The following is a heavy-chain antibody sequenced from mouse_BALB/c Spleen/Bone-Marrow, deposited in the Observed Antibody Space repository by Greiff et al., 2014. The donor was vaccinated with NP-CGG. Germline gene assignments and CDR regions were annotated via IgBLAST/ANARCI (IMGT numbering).Heavy chain of an antibody. D-gene: IGHD2-4*01. CDR3: TSLSSMITAAWFAY. J-gene: IGHJ3*01. V-gene: IGHV5-6-3*01. Sequence: VHVKQSGGGLVQPGGSLKLSCAASGFTFSSYGMSWVRQNIDKRLELVATIKSNGGSTYYPDSVKGRFSISRDNAKNTLYLQMSSLKSEDTAMYYCTSLSSMITAAWFAYWGQGTLVTISA. CDR2: IKSNGGST. CDR1: GFTFSSYG.